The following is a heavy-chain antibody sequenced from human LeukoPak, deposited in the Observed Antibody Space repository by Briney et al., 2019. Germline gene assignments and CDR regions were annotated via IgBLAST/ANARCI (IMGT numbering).Heavy chain of an antibody. Sequence: PGGSLRLSCAASGFTFSSYAMHWVRQAPGKGLEWVAVISYDGSNKYYADSVKGRFTISRDNSKNTLYLQMNSLRAEDTAVYYCAKEDSGSYLGYFDYWGQGTLVTVSS. D-gene: IGHD1-26*01. CDR1: GFTFSSYA. CDR3: AKEDSGSYLGYFDY. J-gene: IGHJ4*02. CDR2: ISYDGSNK. V-gene: IGHV3-30*04.